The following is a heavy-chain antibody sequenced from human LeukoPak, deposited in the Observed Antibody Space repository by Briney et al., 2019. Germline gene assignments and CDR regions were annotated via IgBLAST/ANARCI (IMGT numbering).Heavy chain of an antibody. CDR3: ARDQGLTAPPPSGLDV. D-gene: IGHD5-18*01. CDR2: IIPVLNIT. J-gene: IGHJ6*02. Sequence: AVKVSCKTSGGTFSSSAITWVRQAPGQGLEWMGRIIPVLNITTYAQKFQGSVTITADTSTSTVYMELSSLRSEETAVYYCARDQGLTAPPPSGLDVWGQGTTVIGSS. CDR1: GGTFSSSA. V-gene: IGHV1-69*04.